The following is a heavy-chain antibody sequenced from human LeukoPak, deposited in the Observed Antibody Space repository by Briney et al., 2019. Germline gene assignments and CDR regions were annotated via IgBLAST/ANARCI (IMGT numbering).Heavy chain of an antibody. J-gene: IGHJ3*02. V-gene: IGHV4-59*01. CDR1: GGSISSYY. CDR3: ARERYSGHAFDI. D-gene: IGHD5-12*01. CDR2: IYYSGST. Sequence: SETLSLTCTVSGGSISSYYWSWIRQPPGKGLEWIGYIYYSGSTNYNPSLKSRVTISVDTSKNQFSLKLSSVTAADTAVYYCARERYSGHAFDIWGQGTMVTVS.